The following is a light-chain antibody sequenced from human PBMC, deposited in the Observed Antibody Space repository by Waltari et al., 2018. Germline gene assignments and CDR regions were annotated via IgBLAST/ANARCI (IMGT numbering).Light chain of an antibody. CDR2: RTK. CDR3: ASWDFSLKVWV. Sequence: QSVLTQPPSASGTPGQTVTISCSGGTSNIGSNYVNWYQQFPGAAPKLLFYRTKQRHSGFPFLCSGSKSGTSGFLAISGLRSEDEANYYCASWDFSLKVWVFGGGTRLTVL. J-gene: IGLJ3*02. V-gene: IGLV1-47*01. CDR1: TSNIGSNY.